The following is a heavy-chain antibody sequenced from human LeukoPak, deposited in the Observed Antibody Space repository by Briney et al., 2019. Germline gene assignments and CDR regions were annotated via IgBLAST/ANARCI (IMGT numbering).Heavy chain of an antibody. V-gene: IGHV3-23*01. J-gene: IGHJ3*02. CDR2: ISGSGGST. CDR3: ANGPPKSIYAFDI. CDR1: GFTFSSYA. Sequence: GGSLRLSCAASGFTFSSYAMSWVRQAPGKGLEGVSAISGSGGSTYYADSVKGRFTISRDNSKNTLYLQMNSLRAEDTAVYYCANGPPKSIYAFDIWGQGTMATVSS. D-gene: IGHD2-2*02.